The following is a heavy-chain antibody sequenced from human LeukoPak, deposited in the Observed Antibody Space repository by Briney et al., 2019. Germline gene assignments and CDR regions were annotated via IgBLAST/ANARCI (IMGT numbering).Heavy chain of an antibody. CDR2: INKDGSEK. CDR1: GFTFSTYF. CDR3: ARGFQRGDSPV. J-gene: IGHJ4*02. D-gene: IGHD2-21*02. V-gene: IGHV3-7*01. Sequence: GGSLRLPCAASGFTFSTYFLSWLRQPPGKGLEWVAKINKDGSEKGYVVSVKGRFTISRDNAKGSLYLQLDSLRAEDTAVYYCARGFQRGDSPVWGQGTPVTVSS.